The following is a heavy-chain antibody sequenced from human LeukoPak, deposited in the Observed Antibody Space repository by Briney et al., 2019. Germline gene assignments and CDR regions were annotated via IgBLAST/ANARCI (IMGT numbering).Heavy chain of an antibody. J-gene: IGHJ1*01. CDR1: GFTFSSNA. CDR2: GSGSGSST. CDR3: AKLIIAPEGYEYFPH. Sequence: GGSLRLSCAASGFTFSSNAMSWVRQAPGKGLEWVSGGSGSGSSTFYADSVKGRFTISRDNSENTLFLQTSSLRAEHTAVYYCAKLIIAPEGYEYFPHWGQGTLVTVSS. D-gene: IGHD6-13*01. V-gene: IGHV3-23*01.